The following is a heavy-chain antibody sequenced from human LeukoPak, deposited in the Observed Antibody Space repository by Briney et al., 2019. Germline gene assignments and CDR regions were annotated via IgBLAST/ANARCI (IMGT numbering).Heavy chain of an antibody. V-gene: IGHV1-69*04. Sequence: GASVKVSCKASGGAFISYAISWVRQAPGQGLEWMGRINVILDTANYAQKFQGRVTITADISTSTSYMELSSLRSEDTAVYYCARDQGIGDASDIWGQGTMVTVSS. CDR3: ARDQGIGDASDI. J-gene: IGHJ3*02. CDR1: GGAFISYA. CDR2: INVILDTA.